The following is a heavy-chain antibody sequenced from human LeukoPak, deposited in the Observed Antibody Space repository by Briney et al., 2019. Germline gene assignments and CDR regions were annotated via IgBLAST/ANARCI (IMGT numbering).Heavy chain of an antibody. Sequence: SETLSLTCTVSGGSISSGGYYWSWIRHHPGRGLEWLGYIYYGGSTYYNPSLKSRVTISVDTSKNQFSLKLSSVTAADTAVYYCARNFAAARLGRYYFDYWGQGTLVTVSS. CDR1: GGSISSGGYY. CDR2: IYYGGST. J-gene: IGHJ4*02. V-gene: IGHV4-31*03. D-gene: IGHD6-6*01. CDR3: ARNFAAARLGRYYFDY.